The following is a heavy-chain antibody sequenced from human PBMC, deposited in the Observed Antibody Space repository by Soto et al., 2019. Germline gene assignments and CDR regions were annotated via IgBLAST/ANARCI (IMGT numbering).Heavy chain of an antibody. V-gene: IGHV1-69*13. Sequence: GASVKVSCKASGGTFSNYAISWVRQAPGQGLEWMGGIIPIFGTANYAQKFQGRVTITADESTSTAYMELSSLRSEDTAVYYCACTAYCSSTSCYDDYWGQGTMVTVYS. CDR2: IIPIFGTA. D-gene: IGHD2-2*01. CDR3: ACTAYCSSTSCYDDY. J-gene: IGHJ4*02. CDR1: GGTFSNYA.